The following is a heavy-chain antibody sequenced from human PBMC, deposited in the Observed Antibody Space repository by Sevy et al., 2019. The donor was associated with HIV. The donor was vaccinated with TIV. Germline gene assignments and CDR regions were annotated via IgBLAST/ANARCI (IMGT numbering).Heavy chain of an antibody. CDR3: ATSGYSSSWYALDY. J-gene: IGHJ4*02. CDR1: RFTVSSKY. Sequence: GGSLRLSCAASRFTVSSKYMTWVHQAPGKGLEWVSLIYSGGSTYYVDSVKGRFTISRDNSRNTVYLQINSLRAEDMAVYYCATSGYSSSWYALDYWGQGALVTVSS. V-gene: IGHV3-53*01. D-gene: IGHD6-13*01. CDR2: IYSGGST.